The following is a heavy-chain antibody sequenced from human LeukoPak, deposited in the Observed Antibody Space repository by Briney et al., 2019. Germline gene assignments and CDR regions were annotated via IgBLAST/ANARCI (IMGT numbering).Heavy chain of an antibody. CDR1: GGSISSVSYY. J-gene: IGHJ5*02. Sequence: PSQTLSLTCTVSGGSISSVSYYWSWIRQPAGKGLEWIGRIYTSGRTNYNPSLKSRVAISVDTSKNQFSLKLSSVTAADTAVYYCARHVGLDFWSGYYKASTATNNWFDPWGQGTLVTVSS. V-gene: IGHV4-61*02. CDR2: IYTSGRT. CDR3: ARHVGLDFWSGYYKASTATNNWFDP. D-gene: IGHD3-3*01.